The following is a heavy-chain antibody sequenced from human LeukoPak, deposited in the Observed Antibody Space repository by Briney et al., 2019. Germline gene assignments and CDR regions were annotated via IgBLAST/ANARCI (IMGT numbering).Heavy chain of an antibody. V-gene: IGHV3-9*01. CDR3: AKVRGPYSSGFFFDY. J-gene: IGHJ4*02. CDR1: GFTFDDYA. Sequence: GGSLRLSCEASGFTFDDYAMHWVRQAPGKGLEWLSIISWNSGYIGYADSVKGRFTISRDNAKNSLYLQMDSLRAEDTAFYCCAKVRGPYSSGFFFDYWGQGTLVTVSS. D-gene: IGHD6-19*01. CDR2: ISWNSGYI.